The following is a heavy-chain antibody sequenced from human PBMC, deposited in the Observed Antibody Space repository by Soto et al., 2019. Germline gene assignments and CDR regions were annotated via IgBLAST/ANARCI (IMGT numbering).Heavy chain of an antibody. D-gene: IGHD2-21*02. Sequence: GGSLRLSCAASGFNFSDYYMTWIRQAPGKGLEWISYISTSGRDTEYADSVKGRFLISRDNAKRSLYLQMNSLRVEDTAVYYCARWLEVLTASDSWGQGTLVTVSS. CDR1: GFNFSDYY. CDR3: ARWLEVLTASDS. J-gene: IGHJ4*02. CDR2: ISTSGRDT. V-gene: IGHV3-11*06.